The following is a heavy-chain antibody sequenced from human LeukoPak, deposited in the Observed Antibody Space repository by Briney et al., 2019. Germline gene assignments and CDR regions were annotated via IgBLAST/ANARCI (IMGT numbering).Heavy chain of an antibody. CDR3: ARDAYSGGSCYAY. Sequence: AGGSLRLSCAASGFTFSSYRMSWVRLAPGKGLEWVANINQDGSEKYYVDSLEGRFTISRDNAKNSPFLQMNSLTAEDTAVYHCARDAYSGGSCYAYWGQGTLVIVSS. V-gene: IGHV3-7*01. CDR2: INQDGSEK. J-gene: IGHJ4*02. CDR1: GFTFSSYR. D-gene: IGHD2-15*01.